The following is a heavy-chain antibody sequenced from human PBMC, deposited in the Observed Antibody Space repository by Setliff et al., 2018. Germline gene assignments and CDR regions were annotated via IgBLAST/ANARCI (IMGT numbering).Heavy chain of an antibody. J-gene: IGHJ4*02. CDR2: IDPRDDFT. CDR3: AIDYGPTGTPYH. V-gene: IGHV1-69-2*01. D-gene: IGHD1-1*01. Sequence: PSVKVSCKASGYSFSDFYMHWVRQVPGEGLEALGRIDPRDDFTVYAERFKDRLTITADTSTDTSYMEMSSLRFEDTAVYYCAIDYGPTGTPYHWGQGTPVTVSS. CDR1: GYSFSDFY.